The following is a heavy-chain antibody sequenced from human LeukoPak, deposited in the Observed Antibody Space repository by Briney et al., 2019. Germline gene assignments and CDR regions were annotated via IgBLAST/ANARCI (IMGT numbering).Heavy chain of an antibody. CDR3: ASILNREYYFDY. D-gene: IGHD2-15*01. Sequence: PSETLTLTCAVYGASFSGYYWSWIRQPPGKGLEWIGEINHSGSTNYNPSHRSRVTISVDTSKNHYSLRLSSVTAADTPVYCCASILNREYYFDYWGQGTLVTVSS. CDR2: INHSGST. J-gene: IGHJ4*02. V-gene: IGHV4-34*01. CDR1: GASFSGYY.